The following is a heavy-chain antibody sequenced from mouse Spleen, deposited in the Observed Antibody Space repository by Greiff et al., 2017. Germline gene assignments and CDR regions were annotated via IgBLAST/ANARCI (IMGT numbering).Heavy chain of an antibody. Sequence: EVNVVESGGGLVQSGRSLRLSCATSGFTFSDFYMEWVRQAPGKGLEWIAASRNKANDYTTEYSASVKGRFIVSRDTSQSILYLQMNALRAEDTAIYYCARDSYYGYFDYWGQGTTLTVSS. CDR1: GFTFSDFY. CDR3: ARDSYYGYFDY. J-gene: IGHJ2*01. V-gene: IGHV7-1*01. CDR2: SRNKANDYTT. D-gene: IGHD1-1*01.